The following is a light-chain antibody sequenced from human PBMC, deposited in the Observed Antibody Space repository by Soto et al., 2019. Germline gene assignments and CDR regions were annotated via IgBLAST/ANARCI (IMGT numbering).Light chain of an antibody. J-gene: IGKJ5*01. V-gene: IGKV1-33*01. CDR1: QDITNY. Sequence: DIQMPPSPSYLSASVGDIVTITCQASQDITNYLNWYQQKPGKAPNLLIYGASNLETGVPSRFSGSGSGTDFTFTISSLQAEDIGTYFCQQYDSVFTFGQGTRLEIK. CDR3: QQYDSVFT. CDR2: GAS.